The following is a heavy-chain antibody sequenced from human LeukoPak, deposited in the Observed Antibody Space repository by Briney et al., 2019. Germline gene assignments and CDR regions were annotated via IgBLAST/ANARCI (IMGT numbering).Heavy chain of an antibody. CDR3: ARDSLRDFWSGYLIDY. CDR1: GFTFSSYW. CDR2: IKQDGSEK. J-gene: IGHJ4*02. Sequence: GGSLRLSCAASGFTFSSYWMSWVRQAPGKGLEWVANIKQDGSEKYYVDSVKGRFTISRDNAKNSLYLQMNSLRAEDTAVYYCARDSLRDFWSGYLIDYWGQGTLVTVSS. D-gene: IGHD3-3*01. V-gene: IGHV3-7*01.